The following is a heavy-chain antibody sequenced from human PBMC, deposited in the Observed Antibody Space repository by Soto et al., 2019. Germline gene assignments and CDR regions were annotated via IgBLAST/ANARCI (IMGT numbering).Heavy chain of an antibody. J-gene: IGHJ4*02. V-gene: IGHV4-59*08. CDR2: IYYSGST. Sequence: SETLSLTCTVSGGSINSYYGSWIRQPPGKGLEWIGYIYYSGSTNYNPSLKSRVTISVDTSKNQFSLKLNSMTAADTAVYYCARHNYGSGSTYFDYWGQGTLVTVSS. CDR3: ARHNYGSGSTYFDY. D-gene: IGHD3-10*01. CDR1: GGSINSYY.